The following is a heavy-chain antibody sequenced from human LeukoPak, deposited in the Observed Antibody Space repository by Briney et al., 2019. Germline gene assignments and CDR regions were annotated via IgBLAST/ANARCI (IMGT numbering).Heavy chain of an antibody. V-gene: IGHV1-46*01. D-gene: IGHD4-23*01. CDR3: ARERAVVRYFDY. Sequence: ASVKVSCKASGYTFTNYYMHWVRQAPGQGLEWMGIINPSGDSTNYAQKFQGRVTMTRDTSTSTVYMELSSLRAEDTAVYYCARERAVVRYFDYWGQGTLVTVSS. J-gene: IGHJ4*02. CDR2: INPSGDST. CDR1: GYTFTNYY.